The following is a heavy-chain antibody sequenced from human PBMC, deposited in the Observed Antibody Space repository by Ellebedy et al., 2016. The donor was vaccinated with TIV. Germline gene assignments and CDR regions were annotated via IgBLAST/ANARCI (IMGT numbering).Heavy chain of an antibody. CDR3: ASPIVLIPSAILGDLESIAYSGFDLHY. J-gene: IGHJ4*02. V-gene: IGHV1-8*01. D-gene: IGHD2-2*01. Sequence: AASVKVSCKASGYTFASYDVNWVRQATGQGPEWMGWMNPNSGNTGYAQKFQGRVTMTRHTSKSTAYMELSSMRSEDTAVYYCASPIVLIPSAILGDLESIAYSGFDLHYWGQGTLVTVSS. CDR2: MNPNSGNT. CDR1: GYTFASYD.